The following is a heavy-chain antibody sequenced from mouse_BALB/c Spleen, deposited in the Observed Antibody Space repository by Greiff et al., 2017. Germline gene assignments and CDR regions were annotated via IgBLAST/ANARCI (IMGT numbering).Heavy chain of an antibody. Sequence: EVMLVESGGGLVKPGGSLKLSCAASGFTFSSYAMSWVRQTPEKRLEWVATISSGGSYTYYPDSVKGRFTISRDNAKNTLYLQMSSLRSEDTAMYYCARPDPGAMDYWGQGTSVTVSS. J-gene: IGHJ4*01. CDR2: ISSGGSYT. CDR3: ARPDPGAMDY. V-gene: IGHV5-9-1*01. CDR1: GFTFSSYA.